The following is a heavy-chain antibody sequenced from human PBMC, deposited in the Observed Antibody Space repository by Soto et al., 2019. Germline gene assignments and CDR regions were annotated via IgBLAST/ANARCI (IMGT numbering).Heavy chain of an antibody. CDR1: GFTFSDYY. J-gene: IGHJ4*02. CDR2: SSNSGSFT. D-gene: IGHD2-21*02. V-gene: IGHV3-11*06. CDR3: ARSGDNHNVLDY. Sequence: QVQLVESGGDLVKPGGSLRLSCEGSGFTFSDYYMSWIRQAPGRGLEWISYSSNSGSFTRYSDSVKGSFSVSRNNTKNFLCLQMNSLRAEDTDVYYCARSGDNHNVLDYWGPGTPVTVSS.